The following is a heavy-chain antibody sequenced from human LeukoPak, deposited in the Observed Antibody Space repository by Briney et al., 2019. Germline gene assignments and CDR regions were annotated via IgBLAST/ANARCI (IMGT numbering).Heavy chain of an antibody. CDR3: ARHSSGWLFDY. V-gene: IGHV4-59*08. D-gene: IGHD6-19*01. CDR2: IYYSGST. CDR1: GGSISSYY. J-gene: IGHJ4*02. Sequence: SETLSLTCTVPGGSISSYYWSWIRQPPGKGLEWIGYIYYSGSTNYNPSLKSRVTISVDTSKNQFSLKLSSVTAADTAVYYCARHSSGWLFDYWGQGTLVTVSS.